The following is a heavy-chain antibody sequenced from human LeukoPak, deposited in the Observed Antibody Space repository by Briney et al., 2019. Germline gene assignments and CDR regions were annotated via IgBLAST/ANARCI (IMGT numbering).Heavy chain of an antibody. CDR2: IKQDGSEK. CDR1: GFTFSSYW. D-gene: IGHD3-22*01. V-gene: IGHV3-7*01. CDR3: ARDGVTGYYDSSGYVY. J-gene: IGHJ4*02. Sequence: GGSLRLSCAASGFTFSSYWMSWVRQAPGKGLEWVANIKQDGSEKYYVDSVKGRFTISRDNAKNSLYLQMNSLRAEDTAVYYCARDGVTGYYDSSGYVYWGQGTLVTVSS.